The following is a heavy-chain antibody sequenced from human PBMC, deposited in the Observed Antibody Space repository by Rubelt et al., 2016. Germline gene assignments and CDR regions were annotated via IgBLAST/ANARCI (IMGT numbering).Heavy chain of an antibody. Sequence: QVQLVQSGAEVKKPGASVKVSCKASGYTFTSYAMHWVRQAPGQRLEWVGWINAGHGNPKYSQKFQGRVTITRYTSASTAYMELSSLRSEDTAVYYCARGDIVVVVAASNPLDYWGQGTLVTVSS. V-gene: IGHV1-3*01. CDR1: GYTFTSYA. J-gene: IGHJ4*02. CDR3: ARGDIVVVVAASNPLDY. D-gene: IGHD2-15*01. CDR2: INAGHGNP.